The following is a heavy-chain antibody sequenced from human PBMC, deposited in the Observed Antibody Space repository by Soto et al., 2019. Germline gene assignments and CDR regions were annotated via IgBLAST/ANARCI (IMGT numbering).Heavy chain of an antibody. CDR3: ARAGGPFDH. CDR1: GFAFSSYG. CDR2: ISSSGDST. J-gene: IGHJ4*02. D-gene: IGHD2-15*01. Sequence: EVQLLESGGGLVQPGGSPSLSCAASGFAFSSYGMSWVRQAPGKGLEWVSHISSSGDSTYYADSVKGRFTISRDNSENTVYLQMSSLRAEDTAVYYCARAGGPFDHWGQGTLVTVSS. V-gene: IGHV3-23*01.